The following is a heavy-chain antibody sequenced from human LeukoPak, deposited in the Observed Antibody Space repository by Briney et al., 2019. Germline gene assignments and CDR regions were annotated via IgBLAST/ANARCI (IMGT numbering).Heavy chain of an antibody. Sequence: GGSMRLSCAASGFTFSCYAISWVRQAPGEGLEWVSAISGSGGSTYYADSVKGRFTISRDNSKNTLYLQMNSLRAEDTAVYYCARPGYCSGGSCYPPAFDYWGQGTLVTVSS. CDR1: GFTFSCYA. V-gene: IGHV3-23*01. J-gene: IGHJ4*02. D-gene: IGHD2-15*01. CDR2: ISGSGGST. CDR3: ARPGYCSGGSCYPPAFDY.